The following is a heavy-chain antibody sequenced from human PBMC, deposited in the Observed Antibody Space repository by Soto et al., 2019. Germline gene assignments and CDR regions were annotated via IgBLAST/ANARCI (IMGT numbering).Heavy chain of an antibody. Sequence: SQTLSLTCDISGDSVSSNRVAWNWIRQSPSRGLEWLGRTYYRSKWYNDYAVSVKSRITINPDTSKNHFSLKLSSVTAADTAVYYCARGRGEIQGPWGQGTLVTVSS. V-gene: IGHV6-1*01. CDR1: GDSVSSNRVA. CDR3: ARGRGEIQGP. J-gene: IGHJ5*02. CDR2: TYYRSKWYN. D-gene: IGHD3-16*01.